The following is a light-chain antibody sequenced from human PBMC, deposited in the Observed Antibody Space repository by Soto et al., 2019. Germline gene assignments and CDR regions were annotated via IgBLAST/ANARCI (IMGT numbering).Light chain of an antibody. V-gene: IGLV2-14*01. Sequence: QSALTQPASVSGSPGQSITISCTGTSSDVGSYDYVSWYQQHPGKAPKLMIYEVSNRPSGISNRFSGSKSGNMASLIISGLQAEDEADYYCSSYTSSSTVVFGGGTKLTV. CDR2: EVS. CDR1: SSDVGSYDY. J-gene: IGLJ2*01. CDR3: SSYTSSSTVV.